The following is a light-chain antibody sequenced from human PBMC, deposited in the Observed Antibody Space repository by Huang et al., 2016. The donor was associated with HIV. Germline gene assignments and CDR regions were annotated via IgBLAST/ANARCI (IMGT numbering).Light chain of an antibody. CDR1: QDINRW. V-gene: IGKV1-12*01. CDR2: AAS. CDR3: QQAVSFPLT. Sequence: DIQMTQSPSSVSASVGDRISFTCRASQDINRWLAWYQQKPGKAPKLLIYAASTLQGGVPSRFSGRVSGTGVTLTINNLQPEDFVTYFCQQAVSFPLTFGGGTKVEIK. J-gene: IGKJ4*01.